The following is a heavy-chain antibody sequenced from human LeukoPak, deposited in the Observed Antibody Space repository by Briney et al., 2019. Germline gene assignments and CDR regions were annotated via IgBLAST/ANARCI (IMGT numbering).Heavy chain of an antibody. V-gene: IGHV1-2*02. CDR2: INPNSGGT. CDR1: GYTFTGYY. CDR3: ARVRITTDSMDV. J-gene: IGHJ6*02. Sequence: ASVKVSCKASGYTFTGYYMHWVRQAPGQGLEWMGWINPNSGGTNYAQKFQGRVTMTRDTSISTAYMELGRLRSDDTAVYYCARVRITTDSMDVWGQGTTVTVSS. D-gene: IGHD3-22*01.